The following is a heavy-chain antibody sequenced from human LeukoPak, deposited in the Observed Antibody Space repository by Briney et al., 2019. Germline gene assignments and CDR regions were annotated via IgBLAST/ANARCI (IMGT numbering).Heavy chain of an antibody. CDR1: GFTVSSNY. CDR3: AKDLSVGPAAVDNWFDP. D-gene: IGHD2-2*01. Sequence: GGSLRLSCAASGFTVSSNYMSWVRQAPGKGLEWVSAISGSGGSTYYADSVKGRFTISRDNSKNTLYLQMNSLRAEDTAVYYCAKDLSVGPAAVDNWFDPWGQGTLVTVSS. V-gene: IGHV3-23*01. J-gene: IGHJ5*02. CDR2: ISGSGGST.